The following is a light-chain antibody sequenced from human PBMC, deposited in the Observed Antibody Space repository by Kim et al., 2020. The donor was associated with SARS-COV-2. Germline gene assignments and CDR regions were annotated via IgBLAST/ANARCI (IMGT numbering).Light chain of an antibody. CDR1: SSDIGIYDY. CDR3: SSYTSSSTWV. CDR2: DVL. J-gene: IGLJ3*02. Sequence: QSALTQPASVSGSPGQSITISCTGTSSDIGIYDYVSWYQQHPGKAPKLMIYDVLNRPSGLSNRFFGSKSGNTASLTISGLPAEDEADYYCSSYTSSSTWVFGGGTKVTVL. V-gene: IGLV2-14*03.